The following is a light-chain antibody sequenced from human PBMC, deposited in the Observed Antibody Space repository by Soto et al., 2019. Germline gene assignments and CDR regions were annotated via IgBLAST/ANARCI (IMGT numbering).Light chain of an antibody. J-gene: IGLJ1*01. CDR2: EVS. V-gene: IGLV2-14*01. Sequence: QSALTQPASVSGSPGQSITISCTGTSSDVGGYNYVSWYQQQSGKAPKLMIHEVSNRPSGVSNRFSGSKSGNTASLTISGLQAEDEADYYCISYTSSRAYVFGIGTQVTVL. CDR3: ISYTSSRAYV. CDR1: SSDVGGYNY.